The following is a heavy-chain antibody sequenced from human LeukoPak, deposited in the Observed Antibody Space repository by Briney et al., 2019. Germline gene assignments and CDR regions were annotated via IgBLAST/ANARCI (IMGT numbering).Heavy chain of an antibody. Sequence: PSETLSLTCTVSGASISSYYWSWIRQPAGKALEWIGRIYVTGSTTYNPSLESRVTMSLDTSKNQFSLKLSSVTAADTAVYYCARVPLYGGNSAFDYWGQGTLVTVSS. D-gene: IGHD4-23*01. CDR3: ARVPLYGGNSAFDY. CDR1: GASISSYY. J-gene: IGHJ4*02. V-gene: IGHV4-4*07. CDR2: IYVTGST.